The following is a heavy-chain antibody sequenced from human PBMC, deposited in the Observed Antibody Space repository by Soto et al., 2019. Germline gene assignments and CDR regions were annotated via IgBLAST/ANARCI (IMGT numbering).Heavy chain of an antibody. Sequence: QVQLLQSGAEVKKPGSSVKVSCKASGGTFSSYAINWVRQAPGQGLEWMGGIIPIFGTADYAQKFQGRVTITADESTSTAYMELSSLRSEDTAVYYCARAVAGGVYYYYGMDVWGQGTTVTVSS. CDR2: IIPIFGTA. CDR3: ARAVAGGVYYYYGMDV. J-gene: IGHJ6*02. D-gene: IGHD6-19*01. CDR1: GGTFSSYA. V-gene: IGHV1-69*12.